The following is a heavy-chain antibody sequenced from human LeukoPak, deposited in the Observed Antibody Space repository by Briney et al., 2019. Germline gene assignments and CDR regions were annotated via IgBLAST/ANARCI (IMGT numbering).Heavy chain of an antibody. V-gene: IGHV4-34*01. D-gene: IGHD3-22*01. J-gene: IGHJ5*02. CDR3: ARGHGTYYYDSSDWFDP. CDR2: INHSGST. CDR1: GFTFSSYE. Sequence: GSLRLSCAASGFTFSSYEMNWIRQPPGKGLEWIGEINHSGSTNYNPSLKSRVTISVDTSKNQFSLKLSSVTAADTAVYYCARGHGTYYYDSSDWFDPWGQGTLVTVSS.